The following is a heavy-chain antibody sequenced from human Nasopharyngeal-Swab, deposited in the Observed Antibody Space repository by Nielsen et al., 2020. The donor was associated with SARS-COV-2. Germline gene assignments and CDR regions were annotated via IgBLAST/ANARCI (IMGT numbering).Heavy chain of an antibody. D-gene: IGHD7-27*01. Sequence: GESLKISCAASGFTFSSYAMSWVRQAPGKGLEWVSAISGSGGSTYYADSVKGRFTISRDNSKNTLYLQMNSLRAEDTAVYYCAKSGEGPDYWGQGTLVTVSS. V-gene: IGHV3-23*01. J-gene: IGHJ4*02. CDR3: AKSGEGPDY. CDR2: ISGSGGST. CDR1: GFTFSSYA.